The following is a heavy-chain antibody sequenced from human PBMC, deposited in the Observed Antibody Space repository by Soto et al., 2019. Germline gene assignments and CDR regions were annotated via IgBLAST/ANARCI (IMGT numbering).Heavy chain of an antibody. J-gene: IGHJ4*02. CDR1: GFTFSSYA. CDR3: AKGATMIVVVITRIDY. V-gene: IGHV3-23*01. D-gene: IGHD3-22*01. CDR2: ISGSGGST. Sequence: GGSLRLSCAASGFTFSSYAMSWVRQAPGKGLEWVSAISGSGGSTYYADSVKGRFTISRDNSKNTLYLQMSSLRAEDTAVYYCAKGATMIVVVITRIDYWGQGTLVTVSS.